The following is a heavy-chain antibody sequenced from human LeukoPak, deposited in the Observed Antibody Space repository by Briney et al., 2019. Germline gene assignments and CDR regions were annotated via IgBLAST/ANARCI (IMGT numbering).Heavy chain of an antibody. CDR2: ISYSGST. D-gene: IGHD2-2*01. CDR1: GGSISSTGCY. Sequence: SETLSLTCTVSGGSISSTGCYWGWIRQPPGKGLEWIGSISYSGSTYHNPSLKSRVTISVDTSNNQFSLKLSSVTAADTAVYYCAKYQTRTMFDSWGQGTLVTVSS. V-gene: IGHV4-39*01. J-gene: IGHJ4*02. CDR3: AKYQTRTMFDS.